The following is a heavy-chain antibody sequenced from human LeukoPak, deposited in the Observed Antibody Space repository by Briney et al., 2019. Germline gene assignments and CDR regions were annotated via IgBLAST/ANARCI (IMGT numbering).Heavy chain of an antibody. D-gene: IGHD3-10*01. CDR2: INHAGST. CDR3: ARADYYNDDGFD. V-gene: IGHV4-34*01. CDR1: GGSFSGYY. Sequence: SETLSLTCAVHGGSFSGYYWNWIRQPPGKGLEWIGEINHAGSTNYSPSLRGRVSLSVDSSKSQISLKLTSVTAADTAVYYCARADYYNDDGFDWGQGTRVTVSS. J-gene: IGHJ4*02.